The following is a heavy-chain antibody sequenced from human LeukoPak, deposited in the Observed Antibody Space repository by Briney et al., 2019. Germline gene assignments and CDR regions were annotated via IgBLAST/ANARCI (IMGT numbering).Heavy chain of an antibody. CDR2: ISSSSSYI. J-gene: IGHJ4*02. CDR3: ALVNDYGDYGGAFDY. CDR1: GFTFSSYS. V-gene: IGHV3-21*01. D-gene: IGHD4-17*01. Sequence: GGSLRLSCAASGFTFSSYSMNWVRQAPGKGLEWVSSISSSSSYIYYADSVKGRFTISRDNAKNSLYLQMNSLRAEDTAVYYCALVNDYGDYGGAFDYWGQGTLVTVSS.